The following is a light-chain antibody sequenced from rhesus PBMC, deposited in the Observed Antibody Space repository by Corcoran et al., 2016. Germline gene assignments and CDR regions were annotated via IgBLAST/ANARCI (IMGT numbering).Light chain of an antibody. CDR1: QGISSW. J-gene: IGKJ2*01. V-gene: IGKV1-18*01. CDR3: RRGYNTPHS. Sequence: DIQMTQSPSSLSVSVGDKVTITCRASQGISSWIAWYQQKPGKAPKLLIYAASSLQSGDPSRLSGSGSGTDYTLTISSLQPEDFATCYCRRGYNTPHSFGQGTKVEIK. CDR2: AAS.